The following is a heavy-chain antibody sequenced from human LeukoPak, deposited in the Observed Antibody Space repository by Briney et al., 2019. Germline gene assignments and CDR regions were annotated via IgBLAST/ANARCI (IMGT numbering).Heavy chain of an antibody. CDR1: GFTFSSYE. D-gene: IGHD1-14*01. V-gene: IGHV3-48*03. Sequence: GSLRLSCAASGFTFSSYEMNRVRQAPGKGLEWVSYISSSGSPVYYPDSVKGRFSISRDNAENSLYLQMNSLRVEDTAVYYCAAKEGTRSDFDYWGQGILVTVSS. CDR3: AAKEGTRSDFDY. J-gene: IGHJ4*02. CDR2: ISSSGSPV.